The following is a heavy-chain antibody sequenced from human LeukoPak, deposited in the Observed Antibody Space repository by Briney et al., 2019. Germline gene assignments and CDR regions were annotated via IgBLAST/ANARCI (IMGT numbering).Heavy chain of an antibody. J-gene: IGHJ4*02. CDR3: ASLGFHDYGDYVLDY. V-gene: IGHV4-59*08. CDR2: IYYSGST. CDR1: GGSISSYY. D-gene: IGHD4-17*01. Sequence: SETLSLTCTVSGGSISSYYWSWIRQPPGKGLEWIGYIYYSGSTNYNPSLKSRVTISVDTSKNQFSLKLSSVTAADTAVYYCASLGFHDYGDYVLDYGGQGTLVTVSS.